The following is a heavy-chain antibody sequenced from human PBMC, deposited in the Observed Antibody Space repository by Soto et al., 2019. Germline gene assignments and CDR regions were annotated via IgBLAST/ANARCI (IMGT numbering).Heavy chain of an antibody. CDR1: GFSLSTSGMC. Sequence: SGPTLVNPTQTLTLTCTFSGFSLSTSGMCVSWIRQPPGKALEWLALIDWDDDKYYSTSLETRLTISKDTSKNQVVLTVTNMDPVDTATYYCARTSTLRGLSAPPRYHYYALDVWGQGTTVTVSS. J-gene: IGHJ6*02. CDR3: ARTSTLRGLSAPPRYHYYALDV. V-gene: IGHV2-70*01. D-gene: IGHD3-10*01. CDR2: IDWDDDK.